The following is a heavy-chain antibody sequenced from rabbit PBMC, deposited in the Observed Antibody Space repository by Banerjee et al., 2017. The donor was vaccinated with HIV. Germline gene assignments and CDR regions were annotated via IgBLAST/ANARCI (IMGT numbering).Heavy chain of an antibody. CDR1: GFSLNNYW. J-gene: IGHJ4*01. CDR2: IYTGTSGDT. Sequence: QEQLEESGGDLVQPEGSLTLTCTASGFSLNNYWMSWVRQAPGKGLEWIGCIYTGTSGDTWYANWAKGRFTISKTSSTAVTLQMTSLTAADTATYFCARMDDSTDHLFKLWGPGTLVTVS. D-gene: IGHD7-1*01. V-gene: IGHV1S45*01. CDR3: ARMDDSTDHLFKL.